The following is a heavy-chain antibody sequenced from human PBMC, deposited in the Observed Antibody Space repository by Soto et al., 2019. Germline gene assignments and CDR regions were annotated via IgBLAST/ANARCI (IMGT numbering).Heavy chain of an antibody. CDR3: AGFKAGYSSSLNY. CDR1: GFTFSSYW. Sequence: PGGSLRLSCAASGFTFSSYWMSWVRPAPGKGLEWVANIKQDGSEKYYVDSVKGRFTISRDNAKNSLYLQMNSLRAEDTAVYYCAGFKAGYSSSLNYWGQGTLVTVSS. CDR2: IKQDGSEK. V-gene: IGHV3-7*01. J-gene: IGHJ4*02. D-gene: IGHD6-13*01.